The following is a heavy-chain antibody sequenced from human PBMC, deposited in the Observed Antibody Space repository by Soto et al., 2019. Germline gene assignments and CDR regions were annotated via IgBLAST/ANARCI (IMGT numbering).Heavy chain of an antibody. CDR3: ARALPVAKGGFDP. CDR1: VPLRHPD. Sequence: GAPRLSCPSLRVPLRHPDSTWVPPPPGKGLECVSVIYTAGGTNYADSVKGRFIISRDNSKNTLYLQMNSLRAEDTAVYYCARALPVAKGGFDPWGQGTLVTVSS. J-gene: IGHJ5*02. D-gene: IGHD2-2*01. V-gene: IGHV3-53*01. CDR2: IYTAGGT.